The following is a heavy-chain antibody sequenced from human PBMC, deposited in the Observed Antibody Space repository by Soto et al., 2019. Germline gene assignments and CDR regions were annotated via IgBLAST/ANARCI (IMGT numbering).Heavy chain of an antibody. V-gene: IGHV3-30-3*01. CDR2: ISYDGSNK. D-gene: IGHD3-3*01. CDR1: GFTFSSYA. Sequence: QVQLVESGGGVVQPGRSLRLSCAASGFTFSSYAMHWVRQAPGKGLEWVAVISYDGSNKYYADSVKGRFTISRDNSKNTLYVRMNSLRAGDTALYYCARRGDFWGGSPPYYYYGMDVWGQGTTVTVSS. CDR3: ARRGDFWGGSPPYYYYGMDV. J-gene: IGHJ6*02.